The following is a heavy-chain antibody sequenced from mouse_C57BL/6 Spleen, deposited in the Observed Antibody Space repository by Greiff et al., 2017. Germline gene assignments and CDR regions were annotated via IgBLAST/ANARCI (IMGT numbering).Heavy chain of an antibody. CDR3: ARWDDYDAWFAY. J-gene: IGHJ3*01. D-gene: IGHD2-4*01. CDR2: IYPGSGST. Sequence: VQLQQPGAELVKPGASVKLSCKASGYTFTSYWITWVKQRPGQGLEWIGDIYPGSGSTNYNEKFKSKATLTVDTSSSTAYMPLSSLTSEDSAVYYCARWDDYDAWFAYWGQGTLVTVSA. V-gene: IGHV1-55*01. CDR1: GYTFTSYW.